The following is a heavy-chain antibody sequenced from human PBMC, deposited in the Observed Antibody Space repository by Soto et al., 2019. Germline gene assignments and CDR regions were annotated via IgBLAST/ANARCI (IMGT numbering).Heavy chain of an antibody. CDR2: ISANNGNT. CDR3: ARDRGRNALEY. Sequence: QGQLVQSGAEVKNPGASVKVSCRASLYTFTNYGISWVRQATGQGLEWMGWISANNGNTNYEQKLHGRVTITTHTTTSTAYMELRSLRSDDTDVYYCARDRGRNALEYWGQGNLVTVSS. D-gene: IGHD3-16*01. J-gene: IGHJ4*02. V-gene: IGHV1-18*01. CDR1: LYTFTNYG.